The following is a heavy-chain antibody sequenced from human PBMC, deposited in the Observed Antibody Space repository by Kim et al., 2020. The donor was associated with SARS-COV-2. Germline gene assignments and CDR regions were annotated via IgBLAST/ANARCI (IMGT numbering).Heavy chain of an antibody. Sequence: YAQGFTGRVVFSLDTSVSTAYLQISSLKAEDTAVYYCARGSSGWYADVDYWGQGTLVTVSS. V-gene: IGHV7-4-1*02. J-gene: IGHJ4*02. D-gene: IGHD6-19*01. CDR3: ARGSSGWYADVDY.